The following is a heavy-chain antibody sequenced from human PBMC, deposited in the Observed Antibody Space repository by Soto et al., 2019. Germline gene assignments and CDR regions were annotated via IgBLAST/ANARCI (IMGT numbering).Heavy chain of an antibody. CDR1: GGTFSSYA. V-gene: IGHV1-69*13. D-gene: IGHD3-22*01. Sequence: GASVKVSCKASGGTFSSYAISWVRQAPGQGLEWMGGIIPIFGTANYAQKFQGRVTITADESTSTAYTELSSLRSEDTAVYYCARDPDYYDSSGYDYWGQGTLVTVSS. CDR2: IIPIFGTA. CDR3: ARDPDYYDSSGYDY. J-gene: IGHJ4*02.